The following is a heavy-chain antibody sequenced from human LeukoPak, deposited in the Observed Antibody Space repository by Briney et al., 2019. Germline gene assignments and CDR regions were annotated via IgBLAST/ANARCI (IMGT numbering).Heavy chain of an antibody. Sequence: GGSLRPSCSASGFTFSRYSMLWVRQAPGKGLEWASSIGGSSNDKHYIDSVEGRFTISRDNAKNLVLLRMNSLTAEDTAVYYCVRADGSSGSSEYFQHWGQGTLVTVSS. J-gene: IGHJ1*01. CDR3: VRADGSSGSSEYFQH. V-gene: IGHV3-21*01. CDR2: IGGSSNDK. D-gene: IGHD5-12*01. CDR1: GFTFSRYS.